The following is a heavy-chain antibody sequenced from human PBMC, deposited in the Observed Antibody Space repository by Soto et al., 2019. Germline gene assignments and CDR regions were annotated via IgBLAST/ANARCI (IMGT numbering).Heavy chain of an antibody. CDR1: GFTFSSYA. V-gene: IGHV3-30-3*01. CDR2: ISYDGSNK. D-gene: IGHD3-10*01. J-gene: IGHJ6*02. Sequence: QVQLVESGGGVVQPGRSLRLSCAASGFTFSSYAMHWVRQAPGKGLEWVAVISYDGSNKYYADSVKGRFTISRDNSKNTLYLQMNSLRAEDTAVYYCGRDGDHYYGSGSYYPYYYYGMDVWGQGTTVTVSS. CDR3: GRDGDHYYGSGSYYPYYYYGMDV.